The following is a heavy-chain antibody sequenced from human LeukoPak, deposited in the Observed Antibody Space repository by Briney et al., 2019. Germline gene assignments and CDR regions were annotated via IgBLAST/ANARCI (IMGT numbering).Heavy chain of an antibody. CDR3: ARDFGWYGAFDI. J-gene: IGHJ3*02. Sequence: PGGSLRPSCAASGFTFSSYSMNWVRQAPGQGLEWVSSISSSSSYIYYADSVKGRFTISRDNAKNSLYPQMNSLRAEDTAVYYCARDFGWYGAFDIWGQGTMVTVSS. CDR2: ISSSSSYI. D-gene: IGHD6-19*01. V-gene: IGHV3-21*01. CDR1: GFTFSSYS.